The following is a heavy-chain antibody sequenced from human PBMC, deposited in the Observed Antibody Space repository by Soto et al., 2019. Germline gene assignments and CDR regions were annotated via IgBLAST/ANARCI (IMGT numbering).Heavy chain of an antibody. D-gene: IGHD6-13*01. Sequence: ASVKVSCKASGYTFTSYGIIWVRQAPGQGLEWMGWISAYNGNTNYAQKLQGRVTMTTDTSTSTAYMELRSLRSDDTAAYYCARDQGYSSSWYNWFDPWGQGTLVTVSS. CDR3: ARDQGYSSSWYNWFDP. J-gene: IGHJ5*02. CDR2: ISAYNGNT. V-gene: IGHV1-18*01. CDR1: GYTFTSYG.